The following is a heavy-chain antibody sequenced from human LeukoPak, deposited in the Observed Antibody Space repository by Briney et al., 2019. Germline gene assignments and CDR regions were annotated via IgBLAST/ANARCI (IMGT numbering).Heavy chain of an antibody. Sequence: PGGSLRLYCAASGFTFSSYSMNWLRQAQGKGLEWVSSISSSSSYIYYAVSVKGRFTISTDNAKNSLYLQRNRLRDADTDVYYCARPRDSSGGYEYWGEGALVTVSS. V-gene: IGHV3-21*01. D-gene: IGHD6-19*01. CDR1: GFTFSSYS. CDR2: ISSSSSYI. J-gene: IGHJ4*02. CDR3: ARPRDSSGGYEY.